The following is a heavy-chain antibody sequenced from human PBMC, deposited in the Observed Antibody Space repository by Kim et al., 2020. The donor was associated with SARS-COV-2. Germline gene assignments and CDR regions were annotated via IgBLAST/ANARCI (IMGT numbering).Heavy chain of an antibody. V-gene: IGHV4-34*01. Sequence: SETLSLTCAVYGGSFSGYYWSWIRQPPGKGLEWIGEINHSGSTNYNPSLKSRVTISVDTSKNQFSLKLSSVTAADTAVYYCARGPVDTAMVFDYWGQGTLVTVSS. CDR1: GGSFSGYY. D-gene: IGHD5-18*01. J-gene: IGHJ4*02. CDR3: ARGPVDTAMVFDY. CDR2: INHSGST.